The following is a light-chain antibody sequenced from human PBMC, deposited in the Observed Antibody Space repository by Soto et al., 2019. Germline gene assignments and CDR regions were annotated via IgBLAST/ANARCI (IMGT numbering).Light chain of an antibody. Sequence: QSALTQPASVSGSPGQSITISCTGTSSDIGNFNYVSWYQQNPGKAPTLMIYEVTNRPSGISNRFSGSKSGNTASLTISGLRAEDEADYYCSSYTTSTTVIFGVGTKLTVL. CDR3: SSYTTSTTVI. CDR1: SSDIGNFNY. CDR2: EVT. V-gene: IGLV2-14*01. J-gene: IGLJ2*01.